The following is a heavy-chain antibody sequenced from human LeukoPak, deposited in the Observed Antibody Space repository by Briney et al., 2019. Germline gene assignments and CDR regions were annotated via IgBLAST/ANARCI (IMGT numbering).Heavy chain of an antibody. D-gene: IGHD2-2*01. CDR1: GGSISGYY. J-gene: IGHJ4*02. Sequence: TSETLFLTCTVSGGSISGYYWSWIRQPAGKGLEWIGRIYTSGSTNYNPSLKSRVTMSVDTSKNQFSLKLSSVTAADTAVYYCAREGGYCSSTSCYLRDFDYWGQGTLVTVSS. CDR3: AREGGYCSSTSCYLRDFDY. CDR2: IYTSGST. V-gene: IGHV4-4*07.